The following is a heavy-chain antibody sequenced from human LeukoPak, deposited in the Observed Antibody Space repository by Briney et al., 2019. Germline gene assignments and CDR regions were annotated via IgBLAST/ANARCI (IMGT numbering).Heavy chain of an antibody. J-gene: IGHJ4*02. D-gene: IGHD3-22*01. CDR1: GFTFDDYT. CDR3: AEASTVYDPTPLDY. Sequence: PGGSLRLSCAASGFTFDDYTMHWVRHAPGKGLEWVSLISWDGGSTYYADSVKGRFTISRDNSKNSLYLQMNSLRTEDTALYYCAEASTVYDPTPLDYWGQGTLVTVSS. CDR2: ISWDGGST. V-gene: IGHV3-43*01.